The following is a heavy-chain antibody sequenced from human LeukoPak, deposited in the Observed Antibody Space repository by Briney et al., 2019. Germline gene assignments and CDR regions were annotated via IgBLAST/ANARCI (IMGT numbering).Heavy chain of an antibody. CDR1: GGSISSYY. CDR3: AAVSRDYVWGSYPAFDY. D-gene: IGHD3-16*02. Sequence: SETLSLTCTVPGGSISSYYWSWIRQPPGKGLEWIGYIYYSGSTNYNPSLKSRVTISVDTSKNQFSLKLSSVTAADTAVYYCAAVSRDYVWGSYPAFDYWGQGTLVTVSS. CDR2: IYYSGST. J-gene: IGHJ4*02. V-gene: IGHV4-59*01.